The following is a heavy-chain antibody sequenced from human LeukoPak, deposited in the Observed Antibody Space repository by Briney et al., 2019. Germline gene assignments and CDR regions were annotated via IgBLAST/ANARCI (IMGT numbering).Heavy chain of an antibody. V-gene: IGHV3-30*02. D-gene: IGHD3-9*01. CDR1: GFTFSNYG. CDR2: LRSDGSNK. CDR3: AKDRPRYYDILTGS. Sequence: GGSLRLSCAASGFTFSNYGMHWVRQAPGKGLEWVAFLRSDGSNKYYADSVKGRFTISRDNSKNTLYLQMNSLRAEDTAVYYCAKDRPRYYDILTGSWGQGTLVTVSS. J-gene: IGHJ4*02.